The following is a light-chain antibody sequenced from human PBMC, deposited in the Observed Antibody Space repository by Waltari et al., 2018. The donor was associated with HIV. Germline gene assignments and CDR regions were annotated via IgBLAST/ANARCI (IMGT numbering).Light chain of an antibody. CDR2: AAS. CDR1: QSISNY. V-gene: IGKV1-39*01. Sequence: DIQMTQSPSSLSTSVGDRVTITCRASQSISNYLNLYQQKPGKAPKLLIYAASSLRSGVPSRFSGTGSGTDFTLTISSLQPEDFATYHCQQSYSTPMYTFGQGTKLEIK. CDR3: QQSYSTPMYT. J-gene: IGKJ2*01.